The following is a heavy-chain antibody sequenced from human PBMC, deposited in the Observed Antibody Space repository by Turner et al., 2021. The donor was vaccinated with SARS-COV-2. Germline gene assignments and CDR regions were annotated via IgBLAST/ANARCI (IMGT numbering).Heavy chain of an antibody. D-gene: IGHD5-18*01. CDR3: ARLMDTAMDYYGTDV. V-gene: IGHV4-39*01. Sequence: QLQLQESGPGLVKPSETLSLTCTVSGGSISSSSYYWGWIRQPPGKGLEWIGNIYYSGSAYYNPSLKMRVTISVDPSKNQFSLKLTSVTAADTAVYYCARLMDTAMDYYGTDVWGQGTTVTVSS. CDR1: GGSISSSSYY. CDR2: IYYSGSA. J-gene: IGHJ6*02.